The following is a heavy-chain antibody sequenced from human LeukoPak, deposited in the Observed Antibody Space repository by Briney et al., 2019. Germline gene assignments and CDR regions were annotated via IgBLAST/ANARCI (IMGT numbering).Heavy chain of an antibody. CDR1: GFTFTNYN. Sequence: GASVKVSCKASGFTFTNYNLHWVRQAPGQRLEWMGIINPSGGSTNYAQNFQGRVTMTRDTSKNQFSLKLSSVTAADTAVYYCARDLYGSTVTTWGGFFDYWGQGTLVTVSS. CDR3: ARDLYGSTVTTWGGFFDY. D-gene: IGHD4-17*01. CDR2: INPSGGST. V-gene: IGHV1-46*01. J-gene: IGHJ4*02.